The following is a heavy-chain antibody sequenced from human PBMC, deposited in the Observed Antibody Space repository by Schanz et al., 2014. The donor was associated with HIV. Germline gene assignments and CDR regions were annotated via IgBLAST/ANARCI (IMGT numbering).Heavy chain of an antibody. Sequence: QVRLVASGGGVVQPGRSLRLSCAASGFTFSNYGMHWVRQAPGKGLEWVALISYDGSYKYYADSVKGRFTISRDNSKNRLFLQMNSLRAEDTAVYYCARGGLQWHPEWFDLWGQGTLVSVSS. CDR1: GFTFSNYG. V-gene: IGHV3-30*03. CDR3: ARGGLQWHPEWFDL. J-gene: IGHJ5*02. D-gene: IGHD4-4*01. CDR2: ISYDGSYK.